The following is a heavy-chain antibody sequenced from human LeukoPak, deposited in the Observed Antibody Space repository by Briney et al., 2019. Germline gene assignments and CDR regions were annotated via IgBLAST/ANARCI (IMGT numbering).Heavy chain of an antibody. CDR1: GFAFSDYN. D-gene: IGHD3-10*01. V-gene: IGHV3-48*04. CDR3: ARSDAPMDKHFDY. CDR2: ITNWSGTI. Sequence: GGSLRLSCAASGFAFSDYNVNWVRQAPGKGLEWVSYITNWSGTIYYADSVKGRFTISRDNAKNSLYLQMNSLRAEDTAVYYCARSDAPMDKHFDYWGQGTLVTVSS. J-gene: IGHJ4*02.